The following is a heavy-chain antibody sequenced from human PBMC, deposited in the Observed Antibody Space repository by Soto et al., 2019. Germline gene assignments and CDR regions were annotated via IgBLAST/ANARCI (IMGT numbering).Heavy chain of an antibody. Sequence: QVQLQQWGAGLLKPSETLSLTCAVYGGSFSGYYWSWIRQPPGKGLEWIGEINHSGSTNYNPSLNSRVTISVEATTNQLSMQRSSVTAAAAAVYYCAGGVMVRGVIAYYYYGMDVWGQGTTVTVSS. D-gene: IGHD3-10*01. J-gene: IGHJ6*02. CDR2: INHSGST. CDR3: AGGVMVRGVIAYYYYGMDV. V-gene: IGHV4-34*01. CDR1: GGSFSGYY.